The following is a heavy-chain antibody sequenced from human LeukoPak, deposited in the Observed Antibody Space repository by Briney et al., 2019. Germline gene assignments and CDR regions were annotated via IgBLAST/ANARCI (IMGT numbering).Heavy chain of an antibody. CDR2: ISWNSGSI. CDR3: ASTTVVTGVYYYYYYMDV. CDR1: GFTFDDYA. J-gene: IGHJ6*03. V-gene: IGHV3-9*01. D-gene: IGHD4-23*01. Sequence: PGRSLRLSCAASGFTFDDYAMHWVRQAPGKGLEWVSGISWNSGSIGYADSVKGRFTISRDNSKNTLYLQMNSLRAEDTAVYYCASTTVVTGVYYYYYYMDVWGEGTTVTVSS.